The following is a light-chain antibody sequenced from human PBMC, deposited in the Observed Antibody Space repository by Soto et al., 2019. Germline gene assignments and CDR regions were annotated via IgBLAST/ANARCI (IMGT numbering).Light chain of an antibody. V-gene: IGKV3-20*01. CDR2: SAS. Sequence: DNVLTQSPGTLTLSPGERASLSCRASQSVSNYLAWHQQKPGQAPRVVIHSASSRATGIPDRFSGSGSGTDFTLTISKLEPEDFAVYYCQQYGSAPITFGQGT. CDR3: QQYGSAPIT. CDR1: QSVSNY. J-gene: IGKJ5*01.